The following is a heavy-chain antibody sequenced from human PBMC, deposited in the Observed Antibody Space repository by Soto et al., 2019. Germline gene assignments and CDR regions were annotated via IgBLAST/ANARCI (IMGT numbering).Heavy chain of an antibody. Sequence: PSETLSLTCTVSGGSISSSSYYWGWIRQPPGKGLEWIGSIYYSGSTYYNPSLKSRVTISVDTSKNQFSLKLSSVTAADTAVYYCARRERYSSGWPYYYYYYGMDVWGQGTTVT. CDR1: GGSISSSSYY. V-gene: IGHV4-39*01. D-gene: IGHD6-19*01. CDR2: IYYSGST. J-gene: IGHJ6*02. CDR3: ARRERYSSGWPYYYYYYGMDV.